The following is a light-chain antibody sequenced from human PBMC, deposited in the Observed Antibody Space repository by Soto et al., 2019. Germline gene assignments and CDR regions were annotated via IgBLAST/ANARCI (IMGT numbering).Light chain of an antibody. CDR1: QSISSY. CDR3: QQSYSTPRT. CDR2: AAS. Sequence: DIQMTQSPASLYASVGDRVTITCRASQSISSYLNWYQQKPGKAPKLLIYAASSLQSGVPSRFSGSGSGTAFTLTISSLQPEDFATYYCQQSYSTPRTFGQGTKREIK. J-gene: IGKJ2*01. V-gene: IGKV1-39*01.